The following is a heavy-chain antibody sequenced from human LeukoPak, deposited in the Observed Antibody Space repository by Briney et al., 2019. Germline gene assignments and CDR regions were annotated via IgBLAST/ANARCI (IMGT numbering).Heavy chain of an antibody. CDR2: ISYDGRNE. D-gene: IGHD1-14*01. CDR3: ARSGDTNRNWFDP. Sequence: GGSLRLSCAASGFTFSSYAMHWVRQAPGKGLEWVAVISYDGRNENYADSVKGRFTISRDNSKNTLYVQMNSLRAEDTAVYYCARSGDTNRNWFDPWGQGTLVTVSS. CDR1: GFTFSSYA. V-gene: IGHV3-30*04. J-gene: IGHJ5*02.